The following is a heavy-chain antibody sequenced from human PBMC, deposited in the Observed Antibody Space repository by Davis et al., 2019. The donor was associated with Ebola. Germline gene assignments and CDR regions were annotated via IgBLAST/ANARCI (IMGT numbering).Heavy chain of an antibody. J-gene: IGHJ6*02. CDR2: INRDGTTT. V-gene: IGHV3-74*01. D-gene: IGHD2-2*01. CDR3: ARQLPYYSYGMDV. CDR1: GFTFSNNW. Sequence: GESLKISCTVSGFTFSNNWMSWVRQVPGKGLVWVSSINRDGTTTTYADSVKGRFTISRHNSKNTLYLQMNSLRAEDTAVYFCARQLPYYSYGMDVWGQGTTVTVSS.